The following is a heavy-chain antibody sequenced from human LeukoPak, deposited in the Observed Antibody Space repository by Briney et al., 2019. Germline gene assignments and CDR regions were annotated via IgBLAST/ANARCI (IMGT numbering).Heavy chain of an antibody. CDR3: AREVLEWFWFDP. D-gene: IGHD3-3*01. CDR1: GGSISSGSYY. CDR2: IYTSGGT. V-gene: IGHV4-61*02. Sequence: SETLSLTCTVSGGSISSGSYYWSWIRQPAGKGLEWIGRIYTSGGTNYNPSLKSRVTISVDTSKNQFSLKLSSVTAADTAVYYCAREVLEWFWFDPWGQGTLVTVSS. J-gene: IGHJ5*02.